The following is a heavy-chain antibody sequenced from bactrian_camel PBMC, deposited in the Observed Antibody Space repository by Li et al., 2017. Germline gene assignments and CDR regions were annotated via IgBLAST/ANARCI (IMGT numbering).Heavy chain of an antibody. CDR2: IRRDDLT. D-gene: IGHD1*01. Sequence: HVQLVESGGGSVQAGGSLRLSCAAPAYVYSNHCTGWFRQSPGKEREAVAAIRRDDLTAYTDSVKGRFTISKDNAGNSLFLQMSNLKPEDTAMYYCAADYIGRAGLRPAREYKFWGQGTQVTVS. CDR1: AYVYSNHC. V-gene: IGHV3S53*01. J-gene: IGHJ4*01. CDR3: AADYIGRAGLRPAREYKF.